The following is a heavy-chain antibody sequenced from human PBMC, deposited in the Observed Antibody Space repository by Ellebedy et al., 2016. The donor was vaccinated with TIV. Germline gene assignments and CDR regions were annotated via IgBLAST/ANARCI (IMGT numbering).Heavy chain of an antibody. D-gene: IGHD1-20*01. CDR3: AKGGEDNWNYFDY. J-gene: IGHJ4*02. V-gene: IGHV3-30*18. Sequence: GESLKISCAASRLIFSSYGMHWVRQTPGKGLEWVAVISSHGSNKYYADSVKGRFTIAKDKSGDTLYRQINSLRAEDTAVYYCAKGGEDNWNYFDYWGQGTLVTVSS. CDR1: RLIFSSYG. CDR2: ISSHGSNK.